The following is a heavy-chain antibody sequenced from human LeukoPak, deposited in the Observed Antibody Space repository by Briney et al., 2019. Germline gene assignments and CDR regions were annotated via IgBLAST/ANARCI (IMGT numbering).Heavy chain of an antibody. Sequence: ASVKVSCKASGYTFTSYAMNWVRQAPGQGLEWIGWINTNTGNPTYAQGFTGRFVFSLDTSVSTAYLQISSLKAEDTAVYYCARAGMEWLEIPCFDYWGQGTLVTVSS. CDR3: ARAGMEWLEIPCFDY. D-gene: IGHD3-3*01. CDR2: INTNTGNP. V-gene: IGHV7-4-1*02. CDR1: GYTFTSYA. J-gene: IGHJ4*02.